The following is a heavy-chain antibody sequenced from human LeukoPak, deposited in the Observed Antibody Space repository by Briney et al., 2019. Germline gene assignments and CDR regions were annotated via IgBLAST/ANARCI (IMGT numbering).Heavy chain of an antibody. CDR1: GFSFSSYW. CDR3: ARLSSSGSYYYFDY. D-gene: IGHD1-26*01. CDR2: ISSDGSII. Sequence: GGSLRLSCAASGFSFSSYWMHWVRQAPGKGLVWVSRISSDGSIINYADSVKGRFTISRENAKNSLYLQMNSLRAGDTAVYYCARLSSSGSYYYFDYWGQGTLVTVPS. J-gene: IGHJ4*02. V-gene: IGHV3-74*01.